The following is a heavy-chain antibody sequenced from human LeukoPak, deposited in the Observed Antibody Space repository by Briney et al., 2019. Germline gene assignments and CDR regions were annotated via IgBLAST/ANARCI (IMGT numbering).Heavy chain of an antibody. CDR3: ARISSSWPPSNWFDP. Sequence: GESLKISCKGSGYSFTSYWIRWVRQMPGKGLEWMGIIYPGDSDTRYSPSFQGKITISADKSISTAYLQWSSLKASDTAMYYCARISSSWPPSNWFDPWGQGTLVTVSS. CDR2: IYPGDSDT. D-gene: IGHD6-13*01. V-gene: IGHV5-51*01. CDR1: GYSFTSYW. J-gene: IGHJ5*02.